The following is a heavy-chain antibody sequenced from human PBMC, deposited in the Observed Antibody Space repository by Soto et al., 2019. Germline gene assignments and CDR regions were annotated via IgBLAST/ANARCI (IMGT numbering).Heavy chain of an antibody. Sequence: QVQLVESGGGVVQPGRSLRLSCAASGFTFSSYGMHWVRQAPGKGLEWVAVIWYDGSNKYYADSVKGRFTISRDNSKNTLYQQLNSLTAEDTAVYYCARAPIAAAGTGFDYWGHGTLVTVSS. CDR2: IWYDGSNK. CDR1: GFTFSSYG. D-gene: IGHD6-13*01. J-gene: IGHJ4*01. V-gene: IGHV3-33*01. CDR3: ARAPIAAAGTGFDY.